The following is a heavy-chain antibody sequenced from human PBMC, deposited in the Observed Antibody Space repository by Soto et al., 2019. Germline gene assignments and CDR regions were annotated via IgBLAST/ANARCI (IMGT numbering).Heavy chain of an antibody. D-gene: IGHD2-2*01. CDR3: ARVAPVPDAASYYYYGMDV. V-gene: IGHV1-2*04. Sequence: EASVKVSCKASGYTFTGYYMHWVRQAPGQGLEWMGWINPNSGGTNYAQKFQDWVTMTRDTSISTAYMELSRLRSDDTAVYYCARVAPVPDAASYYYYGMDVWGQGTTVPVSS. CDR2: INPNSGGT. CDR1: GYTFTGYY. J-gene: IGHJ6*02.